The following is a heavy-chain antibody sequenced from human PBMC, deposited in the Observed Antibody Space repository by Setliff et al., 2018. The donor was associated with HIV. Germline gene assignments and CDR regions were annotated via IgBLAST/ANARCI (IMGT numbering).Heavy chain of an antibody. CDR1: GFTFSSYV. CDR3: AKVGREYNGYDLTFDS. D-gene: IGHD5-12*01. Sequence: LKLSCAASGFTFSSYVMHWVRQSPGKGLEWVALTWYDGRTTYYADSVKGRFTISRDNSKNTLNLQMNTLRAEDTAMYYCAKVGREYNGYDLTFDSWGQGTLVTVSS. J-gene: IGHJ4*02. V-gene: IGHV3-33*03. CDR2: TWYDGRTT.